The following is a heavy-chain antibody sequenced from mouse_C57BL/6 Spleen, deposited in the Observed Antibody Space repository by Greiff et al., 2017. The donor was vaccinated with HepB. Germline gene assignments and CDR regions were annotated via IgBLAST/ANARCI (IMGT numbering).Heavy chain of an antibody. J-gene: IGHJ2*01. CDR3: ARNWDGY. Sequence: QVQLQQPGAELVMPGASVKLSCKASGYTFTSYWMHWVKQRPGQGLEWIGEIDPSDSYTNYNQKFKGKSTLTVDKSSSTACMQLSSLTSEDSAVYYCARNWDGYWGQGTTLTVSS. CDR2: IDPSDSYT. CDR1: GYTFTSYW. D-gene: IGHD4-1*01. V-gene: IGHV1-69*01.